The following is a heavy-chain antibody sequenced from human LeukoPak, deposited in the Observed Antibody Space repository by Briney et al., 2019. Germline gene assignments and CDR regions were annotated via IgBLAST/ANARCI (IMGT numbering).Heavy chain of an antibody. Sequence: ASVKVSCTASGYTFTGYYMHWVRQAPGQGLEWMGWINPNSGGTNYAQKFQGRVTMTRDTSISTAYMELSRLRSDDTAVYYCARGREVVVVVAATGYYYYYMDVWGKGTTVTVSS. V-gene: IGHV1-2*02. CDR1: GYTFTGYY. J-gene: IGHJ6*03. CDR2: INPNSGGT. CDR3: ARGREVVVVVAATGYYYYYMDV. D-gene: IGHD2-15*01.